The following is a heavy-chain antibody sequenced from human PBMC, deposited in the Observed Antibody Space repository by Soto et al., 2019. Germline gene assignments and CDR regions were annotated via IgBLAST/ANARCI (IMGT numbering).Heavy chain of an antibody. J-gene: IGHJ4*02. Sequence: ASVKVSCKASGYTFTSYAMHWVRQAPGQRLEWMGWINAGNGSTKYSQKFQGRVTITRDTSASTAYMELSSLRSEDTAVYYCARDDSIAAAGTDYWGQGTLVTVSS. CDR1: GYTFTSYA. D-gene: IGHD6-13*01. V-gene: IGHV1-3*01. CDR2: INAGNGST. CDR3: ARDDSIAAAGTDY.